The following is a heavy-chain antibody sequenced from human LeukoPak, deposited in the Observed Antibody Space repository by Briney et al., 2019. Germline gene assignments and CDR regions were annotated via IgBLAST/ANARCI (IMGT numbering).Heavy chain of an antibody. Sequence: GGSLRLSCAASGFTFSSYWMSWVRQAPGKGLEWVANIKQDGSEKYYVDSVKGRFTISRDNAKNSLYLQMNSLRAEDTAVYYCAKDYTVTTRGYFEWWGQGTLVTVSS. CDR2: IKQDGSEK. D-gene: IGHD4-17*01. CDR1: GFTFSSYW. J-gene: IGHJ4*02. CDR3: AKDYTVTTRGYFEW. V-gene: IGHV3-7*05.